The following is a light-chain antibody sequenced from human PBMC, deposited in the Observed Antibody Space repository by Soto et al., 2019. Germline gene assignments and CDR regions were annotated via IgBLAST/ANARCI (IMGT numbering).Light chain of an antibody. CDR1: QSVSSDY. J-gene: IGKJ2*01. CDR2: GAS. Sequence: EIVLTQSPGTLSLSPGDGATLSCRASQSVSSDYLAWYQQKPGQAPSLLIYGASHRATGTPHRCSGAGSGTDFTLTFSRLEPEDFAVYYCQQYGGPPYTFGQVTNLDIK. CDR3: QQYGGPPYT. V-gene: IGKV3-20*01.